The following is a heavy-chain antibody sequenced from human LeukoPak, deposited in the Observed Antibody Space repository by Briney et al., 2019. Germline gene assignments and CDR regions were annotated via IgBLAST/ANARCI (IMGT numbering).Heavy chain of an antibody. V-gene: IGHV3-30*02. CDR3: ARSDIHDCWRDE. J-gene: IGHJ4*02. CDR1: GFSFTTYG. D-gene: IGHD3-3*01. CDR2: VPRDESDR. Sequence: PGGSLRLSCAASGFSFTTYGIHWVRQAPGKGLEWVAFVPRDESDRKYADSVKGRFTISRDNSKNMVYLQMNSLRVEDTARYYCARSDIHDCWRDEWGQGVLVTVSS.